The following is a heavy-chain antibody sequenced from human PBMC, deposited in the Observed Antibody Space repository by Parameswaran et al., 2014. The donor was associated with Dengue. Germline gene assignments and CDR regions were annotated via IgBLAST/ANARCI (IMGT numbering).Heavy chain of an antibody. V-gene: IGHV1-3*01. CDR3: ARAVPDYYYYGMDV. CDR2: INAGNGNT. D-gene: IGHD1-1*01. J-gene: IGHJ6*02. Sequence: WVRQAPGQRLEWMGWINAGNGNTKYSQKFQGRVTITRDTSASTAYMELSSLRSEDTAVYYCARAVPDYYYYGMDVWGQGTTVTVSS.